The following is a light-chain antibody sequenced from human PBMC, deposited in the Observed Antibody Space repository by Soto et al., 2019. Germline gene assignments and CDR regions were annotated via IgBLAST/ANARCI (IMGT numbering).Light chain of an antibody. J-gene: IGLJ1*01. CDR1: SSDVGGYDY. CDR3: LLYAGTADV. CDR2: EVT. V-gene: IGLV2-8*01. Sequence: QSALTQPPSASGSPGQSVTISCTGTSSDVGGYDYVSWYQQYPGKTPKLMIFEVTKRPSGVPDRFSGSKSGNTASLTVSGLQAEDEADYYCLLYAGTADVFGTGTKLTVL.